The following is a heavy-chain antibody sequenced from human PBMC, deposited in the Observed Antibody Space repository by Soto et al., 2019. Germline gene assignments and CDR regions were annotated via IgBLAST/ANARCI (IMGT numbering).Heavy chain of an antibody. CDR2: ISGSGVST. CDR3: AKSPGMYYYDSSGYYQYDY. D-gene: IGHD3-22*01. Sequence: GGSLRLSCAASGFTFSSYAMSWVRQAPGKGLERVSAISGSGVSTYYADSVKGRFTISRDNSKNTLYLQMNSLRAEDTAVYYCAKSPGMYYYDSSGYYQYDYWGQGTRVTVSS. J-gene: IGHJ4*02. CDR1: GFTFSSYA. V-gene: IGHV3-23*01.